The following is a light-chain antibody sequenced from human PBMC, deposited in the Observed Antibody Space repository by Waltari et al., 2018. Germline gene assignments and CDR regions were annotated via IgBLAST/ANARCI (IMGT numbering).Light chain of an antibody. CDR3: QQYGSSVMYT. Sequence: EIVLTQSPGTLSLSPGERATLSCRASQSLTSRSLAWYQQKPGQAPTLLIYGASSRAAGIPDRFSGSGSGTDFTLTISRLEPEDFAVYYCQQYGSSVMYTFGQGTKLEIK. J-gene: IGKJ2*01. V-gene: IGKV3-20*01. CDR2: GAS. CDR1: QSLTSRS.